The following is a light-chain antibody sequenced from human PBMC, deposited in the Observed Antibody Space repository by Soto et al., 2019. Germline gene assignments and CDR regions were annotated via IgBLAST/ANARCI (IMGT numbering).Light chain of an antibody. J-gene: IGLJ2*01. CDR3: CSYAGGSTF. Sequence: QSALTQPASVSGSPGQSITISCTFTGSDVVSYNLVSWYQHHPGDSPKLIIYEDNKRPSGLSTRFSGSKSGNTASLTISGLQADDEADYYCCSYAGGSTFFGGGTKLT. CDR2: EDN. V-gene: IGLV2-23*01. CDR1: GSDVVSYNL.